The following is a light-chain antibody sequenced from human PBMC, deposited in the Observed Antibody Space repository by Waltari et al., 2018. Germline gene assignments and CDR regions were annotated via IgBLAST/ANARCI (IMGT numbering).Light chain of an antibody. J-gene: IGLJ2*01. CDR3: CSYSRSTTFVI. CDR2: EVS. CDR1: SRDVWTYNL. V-gene: IGLV2-23*02. Sequence: QSALTQPASVSGSPGQSITISCTGTSRDVWTYNLVSWYQQHPGKAPKLLISEVSERPTGVSDRFPASKSAETASRTSSGLQAEDEADYYCCSYSRSTTFVIFGGGTKLTVL.